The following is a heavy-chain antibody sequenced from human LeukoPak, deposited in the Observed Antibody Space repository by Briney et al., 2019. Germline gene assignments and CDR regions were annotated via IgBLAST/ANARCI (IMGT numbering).Heavy chain of an antibody. V-gene: IGHV3-48*03. J-gene: IGHJ4*02. Sequence: GGSLRLSCAASGFTLSRYEMNWVRQAPGKGLEWVSYISSSGSTIYYADSVKGRFTISRDNAKNSLYLQMNSLRAEDTAVYYCARGETVTGTTWDTTAFDYWGEGTLVTVSS. CDR3: ARGETVTGTTWDTTAFDY. CDR1: GFTLSRYE. D-gene: IGHD1-20*01. CDR2: ISSSGSTI.